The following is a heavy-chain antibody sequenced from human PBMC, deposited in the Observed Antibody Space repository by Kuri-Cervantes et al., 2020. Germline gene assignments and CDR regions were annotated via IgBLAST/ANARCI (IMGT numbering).Heavy chain of an antibody. J-gene: IGHJ4*02. Sequence: ASVKVSCKASGYTFTSYAMHWVRQAPGQRLEWMGWINAGNGNTKYSQKFQGRVTITRDTSASTAYMELSSLRSEDTAVYYCARDWGSGWERGAFDYWGQGTLVTVSS. CDR1: GYTFTSYA. CDR3: ARDWGSGWERGAFDY. D-gene: IGHD6-19*01. V-gene: IGHV1-3*01. CDR2: INAGNGNT.